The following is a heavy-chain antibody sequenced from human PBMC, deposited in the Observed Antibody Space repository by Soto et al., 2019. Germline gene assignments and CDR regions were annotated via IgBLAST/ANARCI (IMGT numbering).Heavy chain of an antibody. CDR1: GGSFSGYY. V-gene: IGHV4-34*01. CDR2: INYSGST. J-gene: IGHJ4*02. Sequence: QVQLQQWGAGLLKPSETLSLTCAVYGGSFSGYYWSWIRQPPGKGLEWIGEINYSGSTNYNPSLKSRVTISVDTSKNQFSLKLNSVTAADTAVYYCAISPMWREARYDYWGQGTLVTVSS. D-gene: IGHD1-26*01. CDR3: AISPMWREARYDY.